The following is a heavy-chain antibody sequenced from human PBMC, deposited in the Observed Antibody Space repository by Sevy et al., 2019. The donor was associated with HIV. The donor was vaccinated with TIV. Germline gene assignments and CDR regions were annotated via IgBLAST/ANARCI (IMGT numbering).Heavy chain of an antibody. CDR3: VREGLGGYSYSLDY. CDR1: GFSFSIYW. V-gene: IGHV3-7*01. D-gene: IGHD5-18*01. Sequence: GGSLRLSCAASGFSFSIYWMSWVCQAPGKGLEWVATMKQDGSEEDYVDSVKGRFTISRDNAKNSLFLQMNSLGAEDRAVYYCVREGLGGYSYSLDYWGHGTLVTVSS. CDR2: MKQDGSEE. J-gene: IGHJ4*01.